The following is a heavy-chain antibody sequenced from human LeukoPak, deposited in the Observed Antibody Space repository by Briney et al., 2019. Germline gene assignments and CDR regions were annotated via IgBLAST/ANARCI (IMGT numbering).Heavy chain of an antibody. CDR2: ISTSGSTI. Sequence: GGSLRLSCAASGFTFSSYEMNWVRQAPGKGLEWVSYISTSGSTIYYADSVKGRFTISRDNSKNTLYLQMNSLRAEDTALYYCAKHHYNSGSLDYWGQGTLVTVSS. CDR3: AKHHYNSGSLDY. CDR1: GFTFSSYE. D-gene: IGHD3-10*01. V-gene: IGHV3-48*03. J-gene: IGHJ4*02.